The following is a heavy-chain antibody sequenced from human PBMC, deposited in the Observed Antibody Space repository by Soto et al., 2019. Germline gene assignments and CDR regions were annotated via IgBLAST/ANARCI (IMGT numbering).Heavy chain of an antibody. Sequence: GGSLRLSCAASGFTFSSYAMSWVRQAPGKGLEWVSAISGSGGSTYYADSVKGRFTISRDNSKNTLYLQMNSLRAEDTAVYYCAKDQSPPEYYYGSGSSHFDYWGQGTLVTVSS. V-gene: IGHV3-23*01. D-gene: IGHD3-10*01. CDR1: GFTFSSYA. CDR3: AKDQSPPEYYYGSGSSHFDY. CDR2: ISGSGGST. J-gene: IGHJ4*02.